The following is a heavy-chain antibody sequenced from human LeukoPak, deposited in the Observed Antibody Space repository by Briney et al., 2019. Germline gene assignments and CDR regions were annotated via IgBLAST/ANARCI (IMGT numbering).Heavy chain of an antibody. J-gene: IGHJ4*02. CDR1: RFTFSDYE. Sequence: GGSLRLSCAVSRFTFSDYEMNWVRQAPGKGLEWVSYISSSGRKIYYADSVKGRFTISRDNAKNSLYLQMNSLRADDTAVYYCARGPRDPTEYCSRGACAPTYDVWGQGTLVTGSS. CDR2: ISSSGRKI. D-gene: IGHD2-15*01. V-gene: IGHV3-48*03. CDR3: ARGPRDPTEYCSRGACAPTYDV.